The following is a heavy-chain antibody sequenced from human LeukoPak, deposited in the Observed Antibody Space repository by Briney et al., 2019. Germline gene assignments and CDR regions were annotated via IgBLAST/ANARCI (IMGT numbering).Heavy chain of an antibody. CDR3: AKGGGSSRWDWFDP. J-gene: IGHJ5*02. CDR2: IYHSGST. Sequence: SETLSLTCTVSGYSISSGYYWGWIRQPPGKGLEWIGSIYHSGSTYYNPSLKSRVTISVDTSKNQFSLKLSSVTAADTAVYYCAKGGGSSRWDWFDPWGQGTLVTVSS. CDR1: GYSISSGYY. D-gene: IGHD6-13*01. V-gene: IGHV4-38-2*02.